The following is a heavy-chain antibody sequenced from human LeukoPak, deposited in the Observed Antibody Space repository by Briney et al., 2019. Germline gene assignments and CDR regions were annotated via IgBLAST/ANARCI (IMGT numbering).Heavy chain of an antibody. D-gene: IGHD2-2*01. Sequence: GSLRLSCAASGFAFSSCGLHWVRQAPGKGLEWVAFIRNDGSIKYYADSVKGRVSISRDNSKNTLYLQMNSLRAEDTAVYYCAKDQPRAYFDYWGQGTVVTVSS. CDR1: GFAFSSCG. CDR3: AKDQPRAYFDY. V-gene: IGHV3-30*02. J-gene: IGHJ4*02. CDR2: IRNDGSIK.